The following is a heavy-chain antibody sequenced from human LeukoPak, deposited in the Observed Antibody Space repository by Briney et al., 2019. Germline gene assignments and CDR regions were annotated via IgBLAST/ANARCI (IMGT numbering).Heavy chain of an antibody. V-gene: IGHV1-2*02. J-gene: IGHJ5*02. Sequence: ASVRVSCKSSGYKFTAYYIHWIRQAPGQGREWMGWVNPDSSDTNYTQKYQGRLTLTRDTSVTTVYMELSSLTSDDTAVYYCARVWDASGWSNWFDPWGQGTLVTVSS. D-gene: IGHD6-19*01. CDR2: VNPDSSDT. CDR3: ARVWDASGWSNWFDP. CDR1: GYKFTAYY.